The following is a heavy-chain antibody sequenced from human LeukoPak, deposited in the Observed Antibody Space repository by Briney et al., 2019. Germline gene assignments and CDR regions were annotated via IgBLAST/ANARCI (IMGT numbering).Heavy chain of an antibody. CDR2: ISGSGART. D-gene: IGHD3-16*01. Sequence: GGSLRLSCAASGFTLSSYAMHWVRQAPGKGLEWVSAISGSGARTYYADFVKGRFTISRDNSRNTLYLQMNSLRAEHTAVYYCAKKTFGGVDIWGQGTMVTVSS. CDR3: AKKTFGGVDI. CDR1: GFTLSSYA. V-gene: IGHV3-23*01. J-gene: IGHJ3*02.